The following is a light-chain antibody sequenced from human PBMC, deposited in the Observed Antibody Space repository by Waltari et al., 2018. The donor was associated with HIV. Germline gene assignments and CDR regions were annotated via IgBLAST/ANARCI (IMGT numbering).Light chain of an antibody. J-gene: IGKJ4*01. CDR2: RSS. V-gene: IGKV3-15*01. Sequence: EIVMTQSPATLSVSPGERVTLSCRASQRISSNLVWYQQKPGQAPRPLIYRSSSRATGIPARFSCSGSGTEFTLTISSLQSEDFAVYYCQQYNNFPLTFGGGTKVEIK. CDR3: QQYNNFPLT. CDR1: QRISSN.